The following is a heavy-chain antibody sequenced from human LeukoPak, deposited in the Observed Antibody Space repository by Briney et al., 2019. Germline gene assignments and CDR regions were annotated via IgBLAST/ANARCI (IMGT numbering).Heavy chain of an antibody. D-gene: IGHD1-26*01. V-gene: IGHV3-66*02. J-gene: IGHJ4*02. Sequence: PGGSLRLSCVASGFTLNTNYMSWVRQAPGKGREWVSVLYSGCHTYYADSVKGRFTISRDISRHTLYLQMNSLRDEDTAVYYCAMSGSYYSAAYWGQGTLVTVSS. CDR2: LYSGCHT. CDR1: GFTLNTNY. CDR3: AMSGSYYSAAY.